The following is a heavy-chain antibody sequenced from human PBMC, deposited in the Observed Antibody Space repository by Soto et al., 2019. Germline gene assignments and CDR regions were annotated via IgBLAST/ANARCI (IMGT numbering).Heavy chain of an antibody. CDR1: GFTFSSSW. CDR2: VTGDGSST. D-gene: IGHD3-3*01. Sequence: GGSLRLSCAASGFTFSSSWMHWVRQAPGKGLEWVAGVTGDGSSTYYADSVKGRFTISRDNAKNTLYLQMNSLRAEDTAVYYCAREVLRFLECFGMDVWGQGTTVTVSS. J-gene: IGHJ6*02. V-gene: IGHV3-74*01. CDR3: AREVLRFLECFGMDV.